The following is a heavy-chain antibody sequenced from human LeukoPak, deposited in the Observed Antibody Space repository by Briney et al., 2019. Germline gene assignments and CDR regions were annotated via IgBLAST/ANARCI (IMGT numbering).Heavy chain of an antibody. CDR3: ARTVRVGPNWFDP. CDR2: IYNSGST. D-gene: IGHD2-15*01. CDR1: GVSISSYY. V-gene: IGHV4-4*07. Sequence: SETLSLTCTVSGVSISSYYLSWIRQPPGKGLEWIGRIYNSGSTNYNPSLKSRLTMSVDTSKTQFSLKLRSVTAADTAVYYCARTVRVGPNWFDPWGQGTLVTVSS. J-gene: IGHJ5*02.